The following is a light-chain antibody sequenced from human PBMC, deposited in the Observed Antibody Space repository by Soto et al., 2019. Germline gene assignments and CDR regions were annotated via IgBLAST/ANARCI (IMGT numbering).Light chain of an antibody. J-gene: IGKJ2*01. V-gene: IGKV1-39*01. CDR2: AAS. CDR1: QSITNY. Sequence: DIQMTQSPSSLSASVGDRVTITCRASQSITNYLNWYQQQPGKAPNLLIYAASSLQSGVPSRFSGSGSGTDFTLTISSLQPEDFATYYCQQSYSIPHTFGQGTKLKLK. CDR3: QQSYSIPHT.